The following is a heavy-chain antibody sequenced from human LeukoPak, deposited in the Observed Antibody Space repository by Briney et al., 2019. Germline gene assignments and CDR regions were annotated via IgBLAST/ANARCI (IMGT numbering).Heavy chain of an antibody. V-gene: IGHV3-30*18. Sequence: GRSLRLSCAASGFTFSSYGMHWVRQAPGKGLEWVAVISYDGSNKYYADSVRGRFTISRDNSKNTLYLQMNSLRAEDTAVYYCAKDGNPPLYDYVWGSYRYAHFLAYYFDYWGQGTLVTVSS. J-gene: IGHJ4*02. D-gene: IGHD3-16*02. CDR1: GFTFSSYG. CDR2: ISYDGSNK. CDR3: AKDGNPPLYDYVWGSYRYAHFLAYYFDY.